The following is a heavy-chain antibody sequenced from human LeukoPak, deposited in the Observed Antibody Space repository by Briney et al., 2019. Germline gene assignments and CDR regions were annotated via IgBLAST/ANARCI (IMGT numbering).Heavy chain of an antibody. V-gene: IGHV4-61*02. D-gene: IGHD3-22*01. Sequence: SQTLSLTCTVSGGSISSGSYYWRWIRQPAGKGLEWIGRIYTSGSTNYNPSLKSRVTISVDTSKNQFSLKLSSVTAADTAVYYCARFNGDSSGYYFGTIDYWGQGTLGTVSS. CDR3: ARFNGDSSGYYFGTIDY. J-gene: IGHJ4*02. CDR1: GGSISSGSYY. CDR2: IYTSGST.